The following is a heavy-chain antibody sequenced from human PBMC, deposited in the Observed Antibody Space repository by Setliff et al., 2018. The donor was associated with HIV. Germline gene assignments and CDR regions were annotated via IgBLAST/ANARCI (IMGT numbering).Heavy chain of an antibody. CDR1: GNSTSSSDYY. Sequence: PSETLSLTCTVSGNSTSSSDYYWGWVRQPPGKGLEWIGDIHHSGGTNYNPTLKSRVTVSVDTSKNQFSLKLTSVTAADTAVYYCARVCRSFCSGCMADSWGQGTLVTVSS. D-gene: IGHD3-3*01. CDR3: ARVCRSFCSGCMADS. J-gene: IGHJ4*02. V-gene: IGHV4-39*07. CDR2: IHHSGGT.